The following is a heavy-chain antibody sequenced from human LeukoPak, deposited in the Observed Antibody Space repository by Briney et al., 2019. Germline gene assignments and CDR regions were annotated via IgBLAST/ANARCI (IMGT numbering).Heavy chain of an antibody. CDR1: GVSISSYY. D-gene: IGHD1-7*01. CDR2: IYYSGST. CDR3: ARLELRYGAFDI. Sequence: SETLSLTCTVSGVSISSYYWSWIRQPPGKGLEWIGYIYYSGSTNYNPSLKSRVTIPVDTSKNQFSLKLSSVTAADTAVYYCARLELRYGAFDIWGQGTMVTVSS. V-gene: IGHV4-59*08. J-gene: IGHJ3*02.